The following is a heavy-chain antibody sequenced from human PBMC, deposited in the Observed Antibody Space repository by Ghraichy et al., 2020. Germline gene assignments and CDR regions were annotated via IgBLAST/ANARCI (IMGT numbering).Heavy chain of an antibody. CDR3: AKDTSRWLLSVNDY. CDR2: ISYDGSNK. Sequence: GGSLRLSCAASGFTFSSYGMHWVRQAPGKGLEWVAVISYDGSNKYYADSVKGRFTISRDNSKNTLYLQMNSLRAEDTAVYYCAKDTSRWLLSVNDYWGQGTLVTVSS. D-gene: IGHD2/OR15-2a*01. J-gene: IGHJ4*02. V-gene: IGHV3-30*18. CDR1: GFTFSSYG.